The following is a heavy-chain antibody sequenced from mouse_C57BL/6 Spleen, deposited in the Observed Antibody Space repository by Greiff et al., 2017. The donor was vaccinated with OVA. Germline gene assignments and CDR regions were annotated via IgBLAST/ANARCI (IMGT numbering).Heavy chain of an antibody. V-gene: IGHV5-4*01. Sequence: EVQVVESGGGLVKPGGSLKLSCAASGFTFSSYAMSWVRQTPEKRLEWVATISDGGSYTYYTDNVKGRFTISRDNAKNNLYLQMSHLKSEDTAMYYCARDLGAYYFDYWGQGTTLTVSS. CDR1: GFTFSSYA. J-gene: IGHJ2*01. CDR3: ARDLGAYYFDY. CDR2: ISDGGSYT. D-gene: IGHD3-3*01.